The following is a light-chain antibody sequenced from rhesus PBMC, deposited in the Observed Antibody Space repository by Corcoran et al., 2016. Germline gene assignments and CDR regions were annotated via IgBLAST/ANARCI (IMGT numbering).Light chain of an antibody. Sequence: DIQMTQSPSSLSASVGDTLTITCQASQDISKFLAWYQQKPGKVPKLLIYDASTLQSGVPSRFSGSGSGTEFTLTSSSLQPEDFATYYCQQYSSRPLTFGGGTKVELK. CDR2: DAS. CDR3: QQYSSRPLT. V-gene: IGKV1-33*02. CDR1: QDISKF. J-gene: IGKJ4*01.